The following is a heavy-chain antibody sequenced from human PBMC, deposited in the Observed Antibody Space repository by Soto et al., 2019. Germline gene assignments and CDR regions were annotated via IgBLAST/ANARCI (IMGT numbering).Heavy chain of an antibody. Sequence: ASVKGLLQDIWIHLHQLLHALGATGPGQGLEWMGIIKCSGGETTYAQKFLGSVTMTRDTSTSTVYMEVSSLRSEDTAVYYCARGGDVVLVTAPLDHWG. CDR3: ARGGDVVLVTAPLDH. CDR1: IHLHQLL. D-gene: IGHD2-21*02. V-gene: IGHV1-46*03. J-gene: IGHJ5*02. CDR2: IKCSGGET.